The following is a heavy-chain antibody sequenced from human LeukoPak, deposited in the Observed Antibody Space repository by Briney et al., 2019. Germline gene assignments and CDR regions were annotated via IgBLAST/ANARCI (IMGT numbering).Heavy chain of an antibody. D-gene: IGHD3-10*01. J-gene: IGHJ4*02. V-gene: IGHV4-39*01. CDR2: IYYSGTT. CDR1: GGSISGSDYY. CDR3: ARQSYDAGSYSVLDH. Sequence: SETLSLTCTVSGGSISGSDYYWGWIRQPPGKGLEWIGTIYYSGTTYYNPSLKSRVTISVDTSKNQFSLKLSSVTAADTAEYYCARQSYDAGSYSVLDHWGQGTLVTVSS.